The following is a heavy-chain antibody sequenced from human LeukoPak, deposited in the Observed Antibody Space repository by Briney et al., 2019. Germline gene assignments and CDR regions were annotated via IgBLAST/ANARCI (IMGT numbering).Heavy chain of an antibody. Sequence: PGGSLRLSCSASGFTFSSYAMHWVRQAPGKGLEYVSAISSNGGSTYYADSVKGRFTISRDNSKNTLYLQMSSLRAEDTAVYYCGKGRGYGGGWSRGTDKGYFDYGGQGTLVTVSP. CDR3: GKGRGYGGGWSRGTDKGYFDY. CDR2: ISSNGGST. CDR1: GFTFSSYA. D-gene: IGHD6-19*01. V-gene: IGHV3-64D*06. J-gene: IGHJ4*02.